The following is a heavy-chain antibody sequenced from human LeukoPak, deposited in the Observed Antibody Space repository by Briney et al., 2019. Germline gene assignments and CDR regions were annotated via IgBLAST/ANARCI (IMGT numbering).Heavy chain of an antibody. CDR2: INHSGST. D-gene: IGHD4-23*01. CDR1: GGSFSGYY. Sequence: SETLSLTCAVYGGSFSGYYCSWVRQPPGKGLEWIGEINHSGSTNYNPSLKSRVTISVDTSKNQFSMELSSVTAADTAVYYCARPTTVVREYGDAFDIWGQGTMVTVSS. V-gene: IGHV4-34*01. J-gene: IGHJ3*02. CDR3: ARPTTVVREYGDAFDI.